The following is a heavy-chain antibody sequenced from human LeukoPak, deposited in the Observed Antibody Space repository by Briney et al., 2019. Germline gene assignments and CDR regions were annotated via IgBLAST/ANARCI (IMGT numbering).Heavy chain of an antibody. D-gene: IGHD6-19*01. CDR1: GFTFSNAW. J-gene: IGHJ4*02. Sequence: PGGSLRLSCAVSGFTFSNAWMSWFRQSPGRGLEWVAHINSDGSEKNYVDSVKGRFTISRDNARNSQFLQMNSLRAEDTAVYYCASGGGWVFFNWGQGTLVTVSS. CDR3: ASGGGWVFFN. CDR2: INSDGSEK. V-gene: IGHV3-7*01.